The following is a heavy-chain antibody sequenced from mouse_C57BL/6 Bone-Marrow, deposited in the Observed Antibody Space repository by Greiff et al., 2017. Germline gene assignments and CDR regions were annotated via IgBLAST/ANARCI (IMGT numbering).Heavy chain of an antibody. D-gene: IGHD3-2*02. CDR3: ARCPGYSSGYRVAY. Sequence: QVQLQQPGAELVKPGASVKLSCKASGYTFTSYWMHWVKQRPGQGLEWIGMIHPNSGSTNYNEKFKSKATLTVDKSSSTAYMQLSSLTSEDSAVYYCARCPGYSSGYRVAYWGQGTLVTVSA. CDR2: IHPNSGST. J-gene: IGHJ3*01. CDR1: GYTFTSYW. V-gene: IGHV1-64*01.